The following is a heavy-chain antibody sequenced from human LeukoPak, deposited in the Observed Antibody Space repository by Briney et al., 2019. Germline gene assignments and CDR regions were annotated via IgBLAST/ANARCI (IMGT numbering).Heavy chain of an antibody. CDR3: ARDHCSGGSCYSAY. Sequence: PGGSLTLSCAASGFTFSSYAMSWVRHAPGKGLEWVSAISGSGGSTYYADSVKGRFTISRDNSKNTLYLQMNSLRAVDTAFYYCARDHCSGGSCYSAYWGQGALVTVSS. V-gene: IGHV3-23*01. D-gene: IGHD2-15*01. J-gene: IGHJ4*02. CDR2: ISGSGGST. CDR1: GFTFSSYA.